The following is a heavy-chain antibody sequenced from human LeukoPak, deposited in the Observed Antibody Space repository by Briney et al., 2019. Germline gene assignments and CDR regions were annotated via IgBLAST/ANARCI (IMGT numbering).Heavy chain of an antibody. J-gene: IGHJ4*02. V-gene: IGHV3-11*04. CDR2: INSAGDNI. CDR3: ATPRVFDH. CDR1: GFTFSDYF. Sequence: GGSLRLSCVASGFTFSDYFMSWIRQAPGKGLEWLSFINSAGDNIYYADSVKGRFTISRDNAKKTLYLEMNSLRMEDTAIYYCATPRVFDHWGQGTLVTVSS.